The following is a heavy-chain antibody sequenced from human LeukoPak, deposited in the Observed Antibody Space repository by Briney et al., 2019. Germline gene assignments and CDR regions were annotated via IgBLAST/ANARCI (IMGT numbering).Heavy chain of an antibody. CDR2: INHSGST. D-gene: IGHD3-3*01. J-gene: IGHJ6*02. Sequence: KPSETLSLTCTVSGDSINSLDLWSWVRQPPGKGLEWIGEINHSGSTNYNPSLKSRVTISVDTSKNQFSLKLSSVTAADTAVYYCARALGFGVVQYGMDVWGQGTTVTVSS. CDR3: ARALGFGVVQYGMDV. CDR1: GDSINSLDL. V-gene: IGHV4-4*02.